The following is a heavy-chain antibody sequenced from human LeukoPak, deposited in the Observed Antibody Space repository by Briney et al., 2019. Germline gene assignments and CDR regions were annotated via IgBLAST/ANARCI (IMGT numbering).Heavy chain of an antibody. CDR2: IYYSGST. V-gene: IGHV4-59*01. CDR3: ARGLSSSSGRWFDP. D-gene: IGHD6-6*01. CDR1: GGSISSYY. J-gene: IGHJ5*02. Sequence: SETLSLTCTVSGGSISSYYWSWIRQPPGKGLEWIGYIYYSGSTNYNPSLKSRVTISVDTSKNQFSLKLSSVTAADTAVYYCARGLSSSSGRWFDPWGQGTQVTVSS.